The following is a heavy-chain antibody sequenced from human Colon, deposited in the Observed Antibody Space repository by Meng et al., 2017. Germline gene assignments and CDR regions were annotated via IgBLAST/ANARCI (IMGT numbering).Heavy chain of an antibody. Sequence: HGHLWLSGAGVKNPGASEKASFMASGYTFNSYDIHWVRQATGQGLEWMGWMNPNSGNTGYAQKFQGRVTMTRNTSISTAYMELSSLRSEDTAVYYCARGGLHDYGGHWGQGTLVTVSS. J-gene: IGHJ4*02. V-gene: IGHV1-8*01. CDR3: ARGGLHDYGGH. D-gene: IGHD4-23*01. CDR2: MNPNSGNT. CDR1: GYTFNSYD.